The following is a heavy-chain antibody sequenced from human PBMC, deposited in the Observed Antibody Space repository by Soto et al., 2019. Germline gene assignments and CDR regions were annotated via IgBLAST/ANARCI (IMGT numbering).Heavy chain of an antibody. CDR1: GGSISSYY. D-gene: IGHD3-3*01. CDR3: ARLRYDFWSGYYIPHSEYYYYYYMYV. V-gene: IGHV4-59*08. Sequence: TLSLTCTVSGGSISSYYWSWIRQPPGKGLEWIGYIYYSGSTNYNPSLKSRVTISVDTSKNQFSLKLSSVTAADTAVYYCARLRYDFWSGYYIPHSEYYYYYYMYVWGKGTTVTVSS. J-gene: IGHJ6*03. CDR2: IYYSGST.